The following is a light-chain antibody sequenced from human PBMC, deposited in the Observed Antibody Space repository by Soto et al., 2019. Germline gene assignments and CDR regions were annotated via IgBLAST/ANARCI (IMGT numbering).Light chain of an antibody. Sequence: QSALTQPASVSGSPGQSITISCTGTSSDVGGYNYVSWYQQHPGQVPKLTIYEVTNRPSGVSSRFSGSKSGNTASLTTSGLQGEDEADYYCSAYTVSRTYVFGTGTKLTVL. CDR3: SAYTVSRTYV. V-gene: IGLV2-14*01. J-gene: IGLJ1*01. CDR1: SSDVGGYNY. CDR2: EVT.